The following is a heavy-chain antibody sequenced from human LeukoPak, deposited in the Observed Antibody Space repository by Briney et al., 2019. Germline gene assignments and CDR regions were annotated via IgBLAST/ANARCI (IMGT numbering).Heavy chain of an antibody. J-gene: IGHJ4*02. D-gene: IGHD5-18*01. Sequence: ASVKVSCKASGGTFSSYAISWVRQAPGQGLEWMGGIIPIFGTANYAQKFQGRVTITADKSTSTAYMELSSLRSEDTAVYYCARDRGYSYGYEYAFDIWGQGTLVTVSS. CDR1: GGTFSSYA. CDR3: ARDRGYSYGYEYAFDI. CDR2: IIPIFGTA. V-gene: IGHV1-69*06.